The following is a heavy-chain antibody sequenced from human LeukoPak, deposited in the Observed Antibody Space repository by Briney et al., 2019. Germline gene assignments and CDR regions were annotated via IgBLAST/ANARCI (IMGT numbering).Heavy chain of an antibody. J-gene: IGHJ4*02. CDR2: IYPKNGGT. Sequence: VSSVKVPYKPSGYSFNDYFILWVRQAPGQGVEWVEWIYPKNGGTNFAQKFQGRVSMTGDASISTADMELGRRRSDDTSVCYCAREEGRVAYYVSSGYPDYWGLGPLVTVSS. CDR1: GYSFNDYF. CDR3: AREEGRVAYYVSSGYPDY. V-gene: IGHV1-2*02. D-gene: IGHD3-22*01.